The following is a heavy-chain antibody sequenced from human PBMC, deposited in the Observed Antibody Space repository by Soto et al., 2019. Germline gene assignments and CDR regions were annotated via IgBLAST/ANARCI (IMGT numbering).Heavy chain of an antibody. CDR3: ARATVTALGY. Sequence: EVQLVESGGGLVKPGGSLRLSCAASGFTFSSYSMNWVRQAPGKGLEWVASISSSSSYRYYADSVKGRFTISRDNAKNSLYLQMNSLRAEDTAVYYCARATVTALGYWGQGTLVTVCS. CDR1: GFTFSSYS. D-gene: IGHD4-17*01. V-gene: IGHV3-21*01. CDR2: ISSSSSYR. J-gene: IGHJ4*02.